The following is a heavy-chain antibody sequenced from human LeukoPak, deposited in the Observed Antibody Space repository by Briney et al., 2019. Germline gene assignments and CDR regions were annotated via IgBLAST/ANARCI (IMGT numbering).Heavy chain of an antibody. CDR2: IWYDGSNK. D-gene: IGHD3-10*01. Sequence: GRSLTLSCAASGFTFSSYGMHWVRQAPGKGLDWVAVIWYDGSNKYYADSVKGRFTISRDNSKNSLYLQMNSLRAKDTAVYYCARSGSGSYYYYYYYGMDVWGKGTTVTVSS. CDR1: GFTFSSYG. CDR3: ARSGSGSYYYYYYYGMDV. V-gene: IGHV3-33*01. J-gene: IGHJ6*04.